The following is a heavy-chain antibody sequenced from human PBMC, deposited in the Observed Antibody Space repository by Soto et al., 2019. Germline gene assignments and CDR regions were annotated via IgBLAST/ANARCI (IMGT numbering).Heavy chain of an antibody. CDR2: IYYSGST. Sequence: SETLSLTCTVSGGSISSYYWSWIRQPPGKGLEWIGYIYYSGSTNYNPSLKSRVTISVDTSKNQFSLKLSSVTAADTAVYYCASQNSGGWYYFDYWGQGTLVTVSS. J-gene: IGHJ4*02. CDR3: ASQNSGGWYYFDY. D-gene: IGHD6-19*01. CDR1: GGSISSYY. V-gene: IGHV4-59*01.